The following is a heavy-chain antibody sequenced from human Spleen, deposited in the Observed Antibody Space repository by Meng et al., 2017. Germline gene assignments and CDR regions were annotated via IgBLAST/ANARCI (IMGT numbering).Heavy chain of an antibody. Sequence: QGQLQGSGPALVKPSGTRSLTCVVSGGSISSNNWWSWVRQPPGKGLEWIGEIYQTGSTNYNPSLKSRVTISADKSRNQFSLKLSSLSTADTAVYYCARRRTSGSYYSFQSIYFDYWGQGALVTVSS. CDR2: IYQTGST. CDR1: GGSISSNNW. J-gene: IGHJ4*02. V-gene: IGHV4-4*02. CDR3: ARRRTSGSYYSFQSIYFDY. D-gene: IGHD3-10*01.